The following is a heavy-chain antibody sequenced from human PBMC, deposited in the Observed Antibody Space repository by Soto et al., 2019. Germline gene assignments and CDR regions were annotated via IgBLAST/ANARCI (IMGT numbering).Heavy chain of an antibody. CDR2: ISYDGSNK. V-gene: IGHV3-30-3*01. CDR3: ARARRYDILTGYYSHYYYCGMDV. J-gene: IGHJ6*01. Sequence: GGSLRLSCAASGFTFSSYAMHWVRQAPGKGLEWVAVISYDGSNKYYADSVKGRFTISRDNSKNTLYLQMNSLRAEDTAVYYCARARRYDILTGYYSHYYYCGMDVWGQGTTVTVSS. CDR1: GFTFSSYA. D-gene: IGHD3-9*01.